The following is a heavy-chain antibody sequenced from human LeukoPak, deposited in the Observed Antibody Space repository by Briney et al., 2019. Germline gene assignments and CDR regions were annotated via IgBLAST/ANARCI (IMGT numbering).Heavy chain of an antibody. J-gene: IGHJ5*02. V-gene: IGHV4-59*11. Sequence: SETLSLTCTVSGGSITGHYWSWIRQPPGKGLEWIGYIHYTGSTNYNPSLNSRITMSVDTPNNQFSLRLTSVTVTDTAVYYCARLHALGAEEFDPWGQGALVTVSS. CDR1: GGSITGHY. CDR2: IHYTGST. D-gene: IGHD3-16*01. CDR3: ARLHALGAEEFDP.